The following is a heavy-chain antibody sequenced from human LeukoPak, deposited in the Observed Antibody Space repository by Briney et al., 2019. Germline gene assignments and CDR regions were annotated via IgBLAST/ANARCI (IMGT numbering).Heavy chain of an antibody. CDR1: GYTFSSYG. CDR3: ARDQDYGDYRGYFDY. CDR2: ISAYSGGT. V-gene: IGHV1-2*02. D-gene: IGHD4-17*01. J-gene: IGHJ4*02. Sequence: GASVKVSCKASGYTFSSYGISWVRQAPGQGLEWMGWISAYSGGTNYAQKFQGRVTMTRDTSISTAYMELSRLRSDDTAVYYCARDQDYGDYRGYFDYWGQGTLVTVSS.